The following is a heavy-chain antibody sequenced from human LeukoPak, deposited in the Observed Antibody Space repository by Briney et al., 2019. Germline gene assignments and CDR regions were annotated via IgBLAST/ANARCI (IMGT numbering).Heavy chain of an antibody. CDR2: INWNGGST. CDR3: ARDRRYGGNSLGNAFDI. V-gene: IGHV3-20*04. CDR1: GFTFDDYG. J-gene: IGHJ4*02. D-gene: IGHD4-23*01. Sequence: GGSLRLSCAASGFTFDDYGMSWVRQAPGKGLEWVSGINWNGGSTGYADSVKGRFTISRDNAKNSLYLQMNSLRAEDTALYYCARDRRYGGNSLGNAFDIWGQGTLVTDSS.